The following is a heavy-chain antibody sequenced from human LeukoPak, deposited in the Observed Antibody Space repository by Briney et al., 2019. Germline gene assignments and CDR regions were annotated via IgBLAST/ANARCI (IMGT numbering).Heavy chain of an antibody. CDR2: INPNSGAT. CDR1: GYTFTGYY. V-gene: IGHV1-2*02. D-gene: IGHD2-15*01. Sequence: ASVKVSCKASGYTFTGYYLFWVRQAPGQGLEWMGWINPNSGATKYAQKFQGRVTLTRDTSIRTTYMELSSLRSDDTAVYYCARVIGGSSGDFWGQGTLVTVSS. J-gene: IGHJ4*02. CDR3: ARVIGGSSGDF.